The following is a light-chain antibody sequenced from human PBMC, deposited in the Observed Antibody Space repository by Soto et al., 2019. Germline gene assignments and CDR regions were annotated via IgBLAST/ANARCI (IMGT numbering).Light chain of an antibody. J-gene: IGKJ1*01. CDR2: AAS. Sequence: AIQMTHSPSSLYASGGDRVTITCRASQGIRNELGWYQQKTGKAPKLLIYAASTLQSGVPSRFSGSGSGTDFTLTISSLQPEDFATYYCLQDYNYPWTFGQGTKVDIK. V-gene: IGKV1-6*01. CDR3: LQDYNYPWT. CDR1: QGIRNE.